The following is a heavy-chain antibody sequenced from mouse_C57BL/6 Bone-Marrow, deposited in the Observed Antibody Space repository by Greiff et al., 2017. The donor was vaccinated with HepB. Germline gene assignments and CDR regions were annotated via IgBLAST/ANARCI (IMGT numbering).Heavy chain of an antibody. V-gene: IGHV2-5*01. CDR3: AASHGSSYDYAMDY. Sequence: QVQLQQSGPGLVQPSQSLSITCTVSGFSLTSYGVHWVRQSPGKGLEWLGVIWRGGSTDYNAAFMSRLSITKDNSKSQVFFKMNSLQADDTAIYYCAASHGSSYDYAMDYWGQGTSVTVSS. D-gene: IGHD1-1*01. CDR1: GFSLTSYG. J-gene: IGHJ4*01. CDR2: IWRGGST.